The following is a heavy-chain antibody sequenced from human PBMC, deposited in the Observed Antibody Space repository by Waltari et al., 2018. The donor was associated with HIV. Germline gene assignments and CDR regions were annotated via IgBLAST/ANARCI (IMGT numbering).Heavy chain of an antibody. Sequence: EVQLVESGGGLVQPGRSLRLSCTASGFTFGDYAMSWFRQGPGKGLGWVGFIGSKAYGGTTEYSASVKGRFTISRDDSKSIAYLQMNSLKTEDTAVYYCTRGWGIAAAGLDYWGQGTLVTVSS. CDR1: GFTFGDYA. V-gene: IGHV3-49*03. J-gene: IGHJ4*02. D-gene: IGHD6-13*01. CDR2: IGSKAYGGTT. CDR3: TRGWGIAAAGLDY.